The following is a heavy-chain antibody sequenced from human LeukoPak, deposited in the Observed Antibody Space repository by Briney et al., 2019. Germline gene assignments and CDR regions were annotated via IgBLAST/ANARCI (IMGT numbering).Heavy chain of an antibody. J-gene: IGHJ6*03. V-gene: IGHV3-30*02. Sequence: PGGSLRLSCAASGFIFSNYAMHWVRQAPGKGLEWVTFIRYDGSNKYYADSVKGRFIISRDNSKNTLYLQMNSLRAEDTAVYYCAKDTVKVTTIRRVPHYMDVWGKGTTVTISS. CDR2: IRYDGSNK. D-gene: IGHD5-12*01. CDR3: AKDTVKVTTIRRVPHYMDV. CDR1: GFIFSNYA.